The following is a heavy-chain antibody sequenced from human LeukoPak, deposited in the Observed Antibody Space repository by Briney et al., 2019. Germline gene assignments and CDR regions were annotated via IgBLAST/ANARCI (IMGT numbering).Heavy chain of an antibody. CDR3: ARRGSGASLEYYFDL. D-gene: IGHD1-14*01. CDR2: IYYSGNT. CDR1: GDSISRYY. V-gene: IGHV4-59*08. Sequence: PSETLSLTCTVSGDSISRYYWSWIRQPPGKGLEYIGYIYYSGNTNSNPSLNSRVTISVDTSKNQFSLKLSSVTAADTAVYYCARRGSGASLEYYFDLWGRGTLVTVSS. J-gene: IGHJ2*01.